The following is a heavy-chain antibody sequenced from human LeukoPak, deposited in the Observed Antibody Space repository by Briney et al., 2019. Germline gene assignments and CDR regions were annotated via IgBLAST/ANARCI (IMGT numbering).Heavy chain of an antibody. J-gene: IGHJ3*02. Sequence: PSETLSLTCTVSGYSISSGYYCGWIRPPPGKGLEWIGSIYHSGSTYYNPSLKSRVTISVDTSKNQFSLKLSSVTAADTAVYYCARVRDDYGGNSDAFDIWGQGTMVTVSS. D-gene: IGHD4-23*01. V-gene: IGHV4-38-2*02. CDR2: IYHSGST. CDR1: GYSISSGYY. CDR3: ARVRDDYGGNSDAFDI.